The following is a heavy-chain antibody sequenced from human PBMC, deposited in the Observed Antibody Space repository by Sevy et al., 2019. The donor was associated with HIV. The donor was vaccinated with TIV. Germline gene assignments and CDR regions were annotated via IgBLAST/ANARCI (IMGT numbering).Heavy chain of an antibody. V-gene: IGHV1-18*01. J-gene: IGHJ4*02. Sequence: ASVKVSCKASGYTFTSYGISWVRQAPGQGLEWMGWISAYNGNTNYAQKLQGRVTMTTDTSTSTAYMELMSLRPDDAAVDYCAGDWNEYSSSHYFDYWGQGTLVTVSS. D-gene: IGHD6-6*01. CDR1: GYTFTSYG. CDR2: ISAYNGNT. CDR3: AGDWNEYSSSHYFDY.